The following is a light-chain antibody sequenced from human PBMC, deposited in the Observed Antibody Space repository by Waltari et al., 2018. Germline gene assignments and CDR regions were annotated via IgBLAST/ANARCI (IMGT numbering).Light chain of an antibody. V-gene: IGLV7-46*01. CDR3: LLSFSGVHAV. Sequence: QAVVTQEPSLTVSPGGTVTLTCGSSTGAVTSGHYPYRFQQRPGQAPTTLIYDSNNKHPWTPARFSASLLGGKAALTLSGAQPEDEADYYCLLSFSGVHAVFGGGTHLTVL. CDR1: TGAVTSGHY. CDR2: DSN. J-gene: IGLJ7*01.